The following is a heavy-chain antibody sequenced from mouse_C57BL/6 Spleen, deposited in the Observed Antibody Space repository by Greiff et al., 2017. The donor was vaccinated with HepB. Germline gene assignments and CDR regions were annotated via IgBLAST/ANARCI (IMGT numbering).Heavy chain of an antibody. CDR1: GYTFTSYG. V-gene: IGHV1-81*01. CDR2: IYPRSGNT. Sequence: QVHVKQSGAELARPGASVKLSCKASGYTFTSYGISWVKQRTGQGLEWIGEIYPRSGNTYYNEKFKGKATLTADKSSSTAYMELRSLTSEDSAVYFCARSDDSASFAYWGQGTLVTVSA. D-gene: IGHD2-4*01. J-gene: IGHJ3*01. CDR3: ARSDDSASFAY.